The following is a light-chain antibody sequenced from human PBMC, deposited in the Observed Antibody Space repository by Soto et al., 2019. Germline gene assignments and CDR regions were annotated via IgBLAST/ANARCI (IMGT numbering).Light chain of an antibody. CDR3: QQYYSTPIT. CDR1: QSVLHSSNNKNY. V-gene: IGKV4-1*01. J-gene: IGKJ5*01. CDR2: WAS. Sequence: DIVMTQSPDSLAVSLGERATINCKSSQSVLHSSNNKNYLAWYRQKPGQPPDLLIFWASTRETGVPDRFSGSGSGTDFTLTISSLQAEDVAVYYCQQYYSTPITFGQGTRLEIK.